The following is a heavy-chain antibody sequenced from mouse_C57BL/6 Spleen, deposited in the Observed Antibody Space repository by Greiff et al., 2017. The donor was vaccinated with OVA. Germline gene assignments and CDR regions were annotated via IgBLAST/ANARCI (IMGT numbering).Heavy chain of an antibody. Sequence: VQLQQPGAELVRPGSSVKLSCKASGYTFTSYWMDWVKQRPGQGLEWIGNIYPSDSETHYNQKFKDKATLTVDKSSSTAYMQLSSLTSEDSAVYYCARCYGSSDWYFDVWGTGTTVTVSS. J-gene: IGHJ1*03. CDR2: IYPSDSET. CDR1: GYTFTSYW. D-gene: IGHD1-1*01. V-gene: IGHV1-61*01. CDR3: ARCYGSSDWYFDV.